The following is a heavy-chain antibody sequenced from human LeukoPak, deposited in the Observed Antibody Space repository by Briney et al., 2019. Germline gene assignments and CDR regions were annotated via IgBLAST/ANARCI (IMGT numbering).Heavy chain of an antibody. D-gene: IGHD2-21*01. CDR3: APRVVVIAAPFDY. Sequence: PGGPLRLSCAASGFPFSTYGMHWARQAPGKGLEWVAFIRYDGSNKSYSDSVKGRFTISRDNSKNTLYLQMNSLRVDDTAVYYCAPRVVVIAAPFDYWGQGTLVTVSS. CDR2: IRYDGSNK. V-gene: IGHV3-30*02. CDR1: GFPFSTYG. J-gene: IGHJ4*02.